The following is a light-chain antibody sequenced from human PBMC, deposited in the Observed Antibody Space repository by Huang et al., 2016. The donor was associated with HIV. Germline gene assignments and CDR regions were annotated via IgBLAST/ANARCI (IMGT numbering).Light chain of an antibody. CDR1: QDINNF. Sequence: IRMTQSPSSLSASTGDRVTITCRANQDINNFLAWYQQRPGCVPKLLIYAASTMQRGVPSRFSGNGSGKDFTLTIGCLHSEDDATYYCQQYDIHPLTFGPGTRVDIK. J-gene: IGKJ3*01. CDR2: AAS. V-gene: IGKV1-8*01. CDR3: QQYDIHPLT.